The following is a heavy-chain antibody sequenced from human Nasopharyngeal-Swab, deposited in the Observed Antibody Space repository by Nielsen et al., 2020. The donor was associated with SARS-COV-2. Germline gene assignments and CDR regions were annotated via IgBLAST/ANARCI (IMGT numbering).Heavy chain of an antibody. CDR2: INHSGST. J-gene: IGHJ5*02. Sequence: SETLSLTCAVYGGSFSGYYWSWIRQPPGKGLEWIGEINHSGSTNYNPSLKSRVTISVGTSKNQFSLKLSSVTAADTAVYYCARGNRNNWFDPWGQGTLVTVSS. CDR3: ARGNRNNWFDP. V-gene: IGHV4-34*01. CDR1: GGSFSGYY.